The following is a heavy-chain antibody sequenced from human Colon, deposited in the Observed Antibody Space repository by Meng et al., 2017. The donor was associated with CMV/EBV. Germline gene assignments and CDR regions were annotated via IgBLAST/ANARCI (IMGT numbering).Heavy chain of an antibody. V-gene: IGHV1-2*02. D-gene: IGHD5-18*01. CDR2: IHPNSGDT. J-gene: IGHJ4*02. CDR1: GYTFTGYY. CDR3: ARGGTIGYSYAIDY. Sequence: ASVKVSCKTSGYTFTGYYLHWVRQAPGQGLEWMGWIHPNSGDTKYAQRFQGRVTMTRDTSISTAYMELAGLISDDTAVYYCARGGTIGYSYAIDYWGQGTLVTVSS.